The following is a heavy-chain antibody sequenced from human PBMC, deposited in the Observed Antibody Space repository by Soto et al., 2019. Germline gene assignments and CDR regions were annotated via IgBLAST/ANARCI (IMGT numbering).Heavy chain of an antibody. D-gene: IGHD5-12*01. V-gene: IGHV3-23*01. J-gene: IGHJ4*02. CDR2: ISGSGGST. CDR3: AKDLLTPDDSGYDLGLSDY. Sequence: EVQLLESGGGLVQPGGSLRLSCAASGFTFSSYAMSWVRQAPGKGLEWVSAISGSGGSTYYADSVKGRFTISRDDSKNPLYLQMNSLRAEDTAVYYCAKDLLTPDDSGYDLGLSDYWGQGTLVTVSS. CDR1: GFTFSSYA.